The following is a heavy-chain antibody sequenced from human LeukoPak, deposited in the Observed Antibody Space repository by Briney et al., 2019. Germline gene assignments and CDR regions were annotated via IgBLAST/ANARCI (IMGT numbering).Heavy chain of an antibody. D-gene: IGHD3-22*01. J-gene: IGHJ4*02. Sequence: GGSLRLSCAASGFTFSSYSMNWVRQAPGKGLEWVSYISSSSSTIYCADSVKGRFTISRDNAKNSLYLQMNSLRAEDTAVYYCARDRGGYYYDSSGYSRLGYWGQGTLVTVSS. CDR3: ARDRGGYYYDSSGYSRLGY. V-gene: IGHV3-48*04. CDR1: GFTFSSYS. CDR2: ISSSSSTI.